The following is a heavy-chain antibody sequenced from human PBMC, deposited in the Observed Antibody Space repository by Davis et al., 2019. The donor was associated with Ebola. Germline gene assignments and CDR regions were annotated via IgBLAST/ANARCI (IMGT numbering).Heavy chain of an antibody. J-gene: IGHJ6*02. Sequence: GESLKISCAASGFTFSSYGMHWVRQAPGKGLEWVAVISYDGSNKYYADSVKGRFTISRDNSKNTLYLQMNSLRAEDTALYYCVIGVLWFGGYHDLDVWGQGTTVTVSS. V-gene: IGHV3-30*03. CDR1: GFTFSSYG. CDR3: VIGVLWFGGYHDLDV. CDR2: ISYDGSNK. D-gene: IGHD3-10*01.